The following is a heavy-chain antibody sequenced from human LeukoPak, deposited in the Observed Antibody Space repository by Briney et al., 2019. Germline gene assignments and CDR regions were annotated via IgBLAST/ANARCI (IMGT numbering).Heavy chain of an antibody. Sequence: ASVKVSCKASGYTFTNYGISWVRQGPGHGLEWMGWISVYNGDTNYAWKLQDRVTLTTDTSTNTAYLELRSLRSDDTAFYFCARAPSFGDYGGDYWGQGTLVTVSS. J-gene: IGHJ4*02. D-gene: IGHD4-17*01. V-gene: IGHV1-18*01. CDR1: GYTFTNYG. CDR3: ARAPSFGDYGGDY. CDR2: ISVYNGDT.